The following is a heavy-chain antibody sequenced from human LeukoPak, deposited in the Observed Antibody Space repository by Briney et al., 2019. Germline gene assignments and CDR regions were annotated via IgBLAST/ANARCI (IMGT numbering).Heavy chain of an antibody. V-gene: IGHV3-66*02. D-gene: IGHD1-26*01. CDR3: AREGVGATGFDF. J-gene: IGHJ4*02. CDR1: GFTVSNNY. Sequence: HSGGSLRLSCVVSGFTVSNNYMSWVRQAPRKGLEWVSLIYSGGSTYYADSVKGRFIISRDNSKDTLYLQMNSLRTEDTALFYCAREGVGATGFDFWGQGTPVTVSS. CDR2: IYSGGST.